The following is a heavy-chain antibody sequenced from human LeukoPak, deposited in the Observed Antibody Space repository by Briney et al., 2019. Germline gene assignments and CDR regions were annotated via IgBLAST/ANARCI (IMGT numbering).Heavy chain of an antibody. V-gene: IGHV4-4*07. CDR1: GGSISSYY. J-gene: IGHJ5*02. Sequence: SETLSLTCTVSGGSISSYYWSWIRQAAGKGLEWIGRIYTSGTTNYNPSLKSRVPMSVDTSTNQFSLKLSSVTAADTAVYYCARQYSSDWYLWFDPWGQGTLVTVSS. CDR3: ARQYSSDWYLWFDP. D-gene: IGHD6-19*01. CDR2: IYTSGTT.